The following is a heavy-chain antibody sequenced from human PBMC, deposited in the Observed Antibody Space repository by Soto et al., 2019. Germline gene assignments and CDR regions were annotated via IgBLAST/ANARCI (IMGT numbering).Heavy chain of an antibody. CDR2: IKSDGSST. J-gene: IGHJ4*02. CDR1: GFIFSSHW. CDR3: ARDRPEVLNPTDHPMFDY. Sequence: EVQLVESGGGLVQPGGSLRLSCAASGFIFSSHWMHWVRQDPVRGLVWVARIKSDGSSTAYADSVEGRFTISRDNAKNTLYLQMNRLRVEDTAVYYCARDRPEVLNPTDHPMFDYWGQGTLVTVSS. D-gene: IGHD2-8*02. V-gene: IGHV3-74*01.